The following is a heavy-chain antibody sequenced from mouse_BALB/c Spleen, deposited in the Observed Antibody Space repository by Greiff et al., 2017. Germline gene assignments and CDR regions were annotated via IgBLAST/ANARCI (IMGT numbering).Heavy chain of an antibody. J-gene: IGHJ4*01. D-gene: IGHD1-1*02. CDR2: IRSKSNNYAT. CDR1: GFTFNTYA. V-gene: IGHV10-1*02. CDR3: GRVEGGVMDY. Sequence: EVKLVESGGGLVQPKGSLKLSCAASGFTFNTYAMNWVRQAPGKGLEWVARIRSKSNNYATYYADSVKDRFTISRDDSQSMLYLQMNNLKTEDTAMYYCGRVEGGVMDYWGQGTSVTVSS.